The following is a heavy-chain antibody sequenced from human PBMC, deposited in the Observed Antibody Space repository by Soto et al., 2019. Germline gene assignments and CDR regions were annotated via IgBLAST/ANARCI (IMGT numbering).Heavy chain of an antibody. V-gene: IGHV4-30-4*01. CDR3: AREGNDGSAYASGMDV. CDR1: GGSISSGDYY. Sequence: SETLSLTCTVSGGSISSGDYYWSWIRQPPGKGLEWIGYIYYSGSTYYNPSLKSRVTISVDTSKNQFSLKLSSVTAADTAVYYCAREGNDGSAYASGMDVWGKGTTVTVSS. D-gene: IGHD3-10*01. J-gene: IGHJ6*04. CDR2: IYYSGST.